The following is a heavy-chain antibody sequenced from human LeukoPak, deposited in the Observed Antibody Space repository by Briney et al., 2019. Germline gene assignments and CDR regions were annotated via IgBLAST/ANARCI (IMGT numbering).Heavy chain of an antibody. Sequence: ASVKVSCKASGGTFSSYAISWVRQAPGQGLEWMGGIIPIFGTANYAQKFQGRVTITADESTSTAYMELSSLRSEDTAVYYCARDAISVVVVAATPDYWGQGTLVTVSS. V-gene: IGHV1-69*01. CDR1: GGTFSSYA. CDR3: ARDAISVVVVAATPDY. J-gene: IGHJ4*02. D-gene: IGHD2-15*01. CDR2: IIPIFGTA.